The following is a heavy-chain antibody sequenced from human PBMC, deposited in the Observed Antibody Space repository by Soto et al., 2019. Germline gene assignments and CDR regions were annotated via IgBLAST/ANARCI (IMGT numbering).Heavy chain of an antibody. Sequence: QVQLQESGPGLVKPSGTLSLTCAVSGGSVNTGYWWSWVRQPPGKGMEWIGEVHRSGATNYIPSLTCRVTISVDKSGNQVSLDLTSVTAADTAVYYCLRGLSYGWVYWGQGTLVTVSS. J-gene: IGHJ4*02. CDR3: LRGLSYGWVY. V-gene: IGHV4-4*02. CDR2: VHRSGAT. D-gene: IGHD1-26*01. CDR1: GGSVNTGYW.